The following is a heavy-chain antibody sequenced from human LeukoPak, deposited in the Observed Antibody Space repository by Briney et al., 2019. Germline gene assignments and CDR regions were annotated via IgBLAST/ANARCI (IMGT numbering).Heavy chain of an antibody. D-gene: IGHD2-2*01. CDR2: IKQDGSEK. CDR1: GFTFSSYW. CDR3: GLGQLLNYYYNLDV. J-gene: IGHJ6*02. V-gene: IGHV3-7*01. Sequence: QAGGSLRLSCAASGFTFSSYWMSWVRQAPGKGLEWVANIKQDGSEKYYVDSVKGRFTIFRDNAKNSLFLQMNGLRAEDTAVYYCGLGQLLNYYYNLDVWGQGTTVTVSS.